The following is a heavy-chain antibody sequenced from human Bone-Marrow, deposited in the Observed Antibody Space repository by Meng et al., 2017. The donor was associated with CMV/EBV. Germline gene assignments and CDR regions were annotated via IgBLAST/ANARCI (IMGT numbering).Heavy chain of an antibody. J-gene: IGHJ3*02. CDR1: GGSVSSGSYY. Sequence: GSLRLSCTVSGGSVSSGSYYWSWIRQPPGKGLEWIGYIYYSGSTNYNPSLKSRVTIPVDTSKNQFSLKLSSVTAADTAVYYCARDGGYCSSTICYDNDAFDIWGQGTRVTGSS. CDR3: ARDGGYCSSTICYDNDAFDI. CDR2: IYYSGST. D-gene: IGHD2-2*01. V-gene: IGHV4-61*01.